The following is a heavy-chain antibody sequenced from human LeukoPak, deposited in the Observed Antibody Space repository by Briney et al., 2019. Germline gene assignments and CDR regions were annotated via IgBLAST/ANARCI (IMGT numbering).Heavy chain of an antibody. V-gene: IGHV1-46*01. Sequence: ASVKVSCKASGYTFTSYFIHWVRQAPGQGLEWMGIINPSGGNTNYAQKFQGRVTMTRNTSISTAYMELSSLRSEDTAVYYCARGVATDYWGQGTLVTVSS. J-gene: IGHJ4*02. CDR3: ARGVATDY. D-gene: IGHD5-12*01. CDR2: INPSGGNT. CDR1: GYTFTSYF.